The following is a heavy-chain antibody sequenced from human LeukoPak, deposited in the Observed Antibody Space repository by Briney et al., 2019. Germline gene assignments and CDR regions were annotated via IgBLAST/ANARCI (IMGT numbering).Heavy chain of an antibody. Sequence: GGSLRLPCAASGFTFDDYAMHWVRQAPGKGLEWVSGITWNSDNIEYADSVKGRFTISRDNAKNSLYLQMNSLRAEDTAVYYCARGKDWFDPWGQGTLVTVSS. D-gene: IGHD2-15*01. V-gene: IGHV3-9*01. CDR2: ITWNSDNI. CDR3: ARGKDWFDP. CDR1: GFTFDDYA. J-gene: IGHJ5*02.